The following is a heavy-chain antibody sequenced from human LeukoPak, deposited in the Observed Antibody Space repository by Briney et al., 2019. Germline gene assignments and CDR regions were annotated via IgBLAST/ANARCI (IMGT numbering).Heavy chain of an antibody. J-gene: IGHJ4*02. CDR1: GFTFSDYW. CDR2: INTDGSVT. D-gene: IGHD4-23*01. V-gene: IGHV3-74*01. Sequence: GGSLRLSCAVSGFTFSDYWMHWVRQASGKGLVWISRINTDGSVTDYADSVKARFTISRHNAKNTLYLQINSLITEDTALYYFTRSFGGSRDYGGQGTRV. CDR3: TRSFGGSRDY.